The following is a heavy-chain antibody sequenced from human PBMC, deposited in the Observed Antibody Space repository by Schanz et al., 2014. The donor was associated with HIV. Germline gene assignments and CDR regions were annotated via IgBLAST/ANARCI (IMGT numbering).Heavy chain of an antibody. D-gene: IGHD3-9*01. J-gene: IGHJ4*02. CDR2: LSGSGDRT. Sequence: EVQLLESGGGFVQPGGSLRLSCAASGFSFLRYEMSWVRQAPGKGLEWLSTLSGSGDRTYYADSVKGRVTISRDNSKNTLYLQMNSLRVEDTAVYYCAKADEIRHFDWYHPPFDSWGQGTLVTVSS. CDR1: GFSFLRYE. V-gene: IGHV3-23*01. CDR3: AKADEIRHFDWYHPPFDS.